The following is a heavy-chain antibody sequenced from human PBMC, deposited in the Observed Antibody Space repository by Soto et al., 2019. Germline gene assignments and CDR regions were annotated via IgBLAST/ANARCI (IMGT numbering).Heavy chain of an antibody. CDR1: GFTFSSYA. D-gene: IGHD6-13*01. Sequence: EVQLLESGGGLVQPGGSLRLSCAASGFTFSSYAMSWVRQAPGKGLEWVSAISGSGGSTYYADSVKGRFTISRDNSKNTLYLQMNSLRDEDTAVYYCAKGPSSWYSMIDYWGQGTLVTVSS. CDR3: AKGPSSWYSMIDY. CDR2: ISGSGGST. V-gene: IGHV3-23*01. J-gene: IGHJ4*02.